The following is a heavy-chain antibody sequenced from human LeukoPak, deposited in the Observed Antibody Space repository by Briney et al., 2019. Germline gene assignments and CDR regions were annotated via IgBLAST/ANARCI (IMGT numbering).Heavy chain of an antibody. D-gene: IGHD5-12*01. CDR2: IYYSGST. Sequence: SETLSLTCTVSGGSISSSSYYWGWIRQPPGKGLEWIGSIYYSGSTYYNPSLKSRVTISVDTSKNQFSLKLSSVTAADTAVYYCARQDIAAFQMDVWAKGPRSPSP. V-gene: IGHV4-39*01. J-gene: IGHJ6*02. CDR1: GGSISSSSYY. CDR3: ARQDIAAFQMDV.